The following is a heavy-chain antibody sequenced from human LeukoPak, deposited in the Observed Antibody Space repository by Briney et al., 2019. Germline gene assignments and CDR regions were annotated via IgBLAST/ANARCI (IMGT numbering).Heavy chain of an antibody. J-gene: IGHJ3*02. V-gene: IGHV4-59*12. CDR3: ARELATPGNAFDI. CDR2: IYYSGST. CDR1: GGSISSYY. D-gene: IGHD1-26*01. Sequence: SETLSLTCTVSGGSISSYYWSWIRQPPGKGLEWIGCIYYSGSTNYNPSLKSRVTISVDTSKNQFSLKLSSVTAADTAVYYCARELATPGNAFDIWGQGTMVTVSS.